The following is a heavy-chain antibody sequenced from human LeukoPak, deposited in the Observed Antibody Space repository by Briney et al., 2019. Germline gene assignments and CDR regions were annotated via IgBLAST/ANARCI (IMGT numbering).Heavy chain of an antibody. V-gene: IGHV4-34*01. CDR3: ARTGIQLCLRGPFDY. Sequence: SETLSLTCAVYGGSFSGYYWSWIRQPPGKGLEWIGEINHSGSTNYNPSLKSRVTISVDTSKNQFSLKLSSVTAADTAVYYCARTGIQLCLRGPFDYWGQGTLVTVSS. D-gene: IGHD5-18*01. CDR2: INHSGST. J-gene: IGHJ4*02. CDR1: GGSFSGYY.